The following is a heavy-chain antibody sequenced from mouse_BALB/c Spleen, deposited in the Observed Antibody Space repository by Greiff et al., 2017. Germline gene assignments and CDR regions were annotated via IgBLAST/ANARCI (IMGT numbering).Heavy chain of an antibody. CDR3: ARSLPGKWYYFDY. CDR2: ISTYYGNT. CDR1: SYTFTDYA. Sequence: VQLQQSGPELVRPGVSVKISCKGSSYTFTDYAMHWVKQSHAKSLEWIGVISTYYGNTNYNQKFKGKATMTVDKSSSTAYMELARLTSEDSAVYYCARSLPGKWYYFDYWGQGTTLTVAS. V-gene: IGHV1-67*01. J-gene: IGHJ2*01. D-gene: IGHD1-3*01.